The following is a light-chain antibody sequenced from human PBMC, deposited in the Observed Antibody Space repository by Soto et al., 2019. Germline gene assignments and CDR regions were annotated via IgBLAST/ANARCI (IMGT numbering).Light chain of an antibody. CDR3: SSYTTSSTLI. CDR1: SSDVGRYKL. Sequence: QSVLTQPASVSGSPGQSITISCTGTSSDVGRYKLVSWYQQHPGKAPKLMIYDVTSRPSGVSNRFSGSKSGNTASLTISGLQAADEDDYYCSSYTTSSTLIFGGGTKLTVL. V-gene: IGLV2-14*03. CDR2: DVT. J-gene: IGLJ2*01.